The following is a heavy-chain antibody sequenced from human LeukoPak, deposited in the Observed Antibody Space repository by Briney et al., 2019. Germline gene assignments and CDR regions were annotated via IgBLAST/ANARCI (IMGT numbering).Heavy chain of an antibody. V-gene: IGHV3-23*01. J-gene: IGHJ4*02. D-gene: IGHD4-17*01. CDR1: GFTFSSHA. CDR3: ANEIRPNDY. Sequence: GGSLRLSCGASGFTFSSHAMTWVRQAPGKGLEWVSAISISGDTTYYADAVKGRFTISRDNSKNSVYLQMNSLRAEDTAVYYCANEIRPNDYWGQGTLVTVSS. CDR2: ISISGDTT.